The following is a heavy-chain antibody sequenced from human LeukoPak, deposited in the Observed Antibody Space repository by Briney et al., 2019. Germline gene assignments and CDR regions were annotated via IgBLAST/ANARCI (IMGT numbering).Heavy chain of an antibody. CDR2: ASYYVGKQ. V-gene: IGHV3-23*01. Sequence: PGGSLRLPCAAYGFTFSDYAMSRVRQVRGRGLERVSTASYYVGKQYHADSVRGRFTVSRDNSRNTVSLQMSSLRVEDTGIYYCAKAGIGADGAGFLCEYWGQGTLVTVSS. CDR1: GFTFSDYA. D-gene: IGHD1-1*01. CDR3: AKAGIGADGAGFLCEY. J-gene: IGHJ4*02.